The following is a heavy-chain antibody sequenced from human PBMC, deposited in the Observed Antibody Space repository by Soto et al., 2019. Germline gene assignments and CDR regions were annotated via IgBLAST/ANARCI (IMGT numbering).Heavy chain of an antibody. Sequence: GASVKVSCKACGYTFTSYYMHWVRQAPGQGLEWMGIINPSGGTSNYAQKFQGRVTMTRHTSTSTVYMELSSLRSEGTAVYYCAKGRSIAAYGTLDYWGQGTLVTVSS. CDR1: GYTFTSYY. CDR3: AKGRSIAAYGTLDY. V-gene: IGHV1-46*01. CDR2: INPSGGTS. D-gene: IGHD6-13*01. J-gene: IGHJ4*02.